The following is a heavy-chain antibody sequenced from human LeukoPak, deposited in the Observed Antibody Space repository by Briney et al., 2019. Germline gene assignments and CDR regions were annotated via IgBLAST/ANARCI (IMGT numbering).Heavy chain of an antibody. V-gene: IGHV1-46*01. Sequence: SVKVSCEASGYTFISYYMHWVRQAPGQGLEWMGIINRTGGSADYAQKFQGRVTMTGDTSTSTVYMELSSLRSEDSAVYYGARHSGVDVWGKGTTVTVS. J-gene: IGHJ6*04. CDR1: GYTFISYY. CDR3: ARHSGVDV. CDR2: INRTGGSA.